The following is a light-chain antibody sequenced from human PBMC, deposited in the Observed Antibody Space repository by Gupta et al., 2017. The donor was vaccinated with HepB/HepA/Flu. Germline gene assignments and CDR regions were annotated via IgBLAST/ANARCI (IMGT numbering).Light chain of an antibody. J-gene: IGKJ4*01. V-gene: IGKV3-20*01. Sequence: PGTLSCSPGERATPSCRASQSVSSNYVAWYQQKPGQAPRLLIHDASTRATGIPDRFSGSGSGTDFTLTISRLEPEDFAVYFCQQYGSPQLTFGEGTTVEI. CDR2: DAS. CDR3: QQYGSPQLT. CDR1: QSVSSNY.